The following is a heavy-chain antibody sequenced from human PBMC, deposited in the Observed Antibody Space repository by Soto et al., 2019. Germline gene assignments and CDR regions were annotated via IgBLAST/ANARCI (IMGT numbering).Heavy chain of an antibody. J-gene: IGHJ4*02. D-gene: IGHD2-2*02. CDR1: GGTFSGYA. CDR2: IIPMFGTS. V-gene: IGHV1-69*01. CDR3: ARGICSSTSCYKEYYFDL. Sequence: QVQLVQSGAEVKKPGSSVKVSCKASGGTFSGYAISWVRQAPGQGLEWMGEIIPMFGTSNYAQKFQGRVTITADESTSTAYMELSSLRSEDTAVYYCARGICSSTSCYKEYYFDLWGQGTLVTVSS.